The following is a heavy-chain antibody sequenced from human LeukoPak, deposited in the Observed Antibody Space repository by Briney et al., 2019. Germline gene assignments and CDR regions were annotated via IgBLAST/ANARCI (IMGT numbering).Heavy chain of an antibody. Sequence: PSETLSLTCAVYGGSFSGYYWSWIRQPPGKGLEWIGEINHSGSTNYNPSLKSRVTISVDTSKNQFSLKLSSVTAADTAVYYCARFVVVTGGGFDYWGQGTLVTVSS. J-gene: IGHJ4*02. CDR3: ARFVVVTGGGFDY. D-gene: IGHD2-21*02. CDR2: INHSGST. V-gene: IGHV4-34*01. CDR1: GGSFSGYY.